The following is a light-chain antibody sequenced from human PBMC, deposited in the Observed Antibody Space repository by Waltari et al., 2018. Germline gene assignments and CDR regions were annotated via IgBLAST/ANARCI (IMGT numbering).Light chain of an antibody. CDR3: FSFTPTSRLAM. V-gene: IGLV2-14*03. J-gene: IGLJ3*02. CDR1: SNYIGGHDF. Sequence: QSALTQPASVSGSPGQSITISCTGTSNYIGGHDFVSWYQQHPAQAPKLLIYDVTKRASGISSRFSGSKSGNTASLTISGLQAEDEADYYCFSFTPTSRLAMFAGGTKLTV. CDR2: DVT.